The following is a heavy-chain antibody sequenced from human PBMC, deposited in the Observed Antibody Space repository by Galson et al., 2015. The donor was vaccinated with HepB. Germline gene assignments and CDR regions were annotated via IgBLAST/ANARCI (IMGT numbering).Heavy chain of an antibody. CDR3: ARVSPFWSGSGSYAFDI. D-gene: IGHD3-10*01. J-gene: IGHJ3*02. CDR2: IYSGGST. CDR1: GFTVSSNY. V-gene: IGHV3-53*04. Sequence: SLRLPCAASGFTVSSNYMSWVRQAPGKGLEWVSVIYSGGSTYYADSVKGRFTISRHNSKNTLYLQMNSLRAEDTAVYYCARVSPFWSGSGSYAFDIWGQGTMVTVSS.